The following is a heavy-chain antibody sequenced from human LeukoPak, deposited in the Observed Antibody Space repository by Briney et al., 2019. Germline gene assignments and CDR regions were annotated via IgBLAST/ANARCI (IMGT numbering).Heavy chain of an antibody. V-gene: IGHV4-59*01. CDR1: GGSISSYY. CDR3: AGAMVRGVIRKNWFDP. J-gene: IGHJ5*02. D-gene: IGHD3-10*01. CDR2: IYYSGST. Sequence: SETLSLTCTVSGGSISSYYWSWIRQPPGKGLEWIGYIYYSGSTNYNPSLKSRVTISVDTSKNQFSLKLSSVTAADTAVYYCAGAMVRGVIRKNWFDPWGQGTLVTVSS.